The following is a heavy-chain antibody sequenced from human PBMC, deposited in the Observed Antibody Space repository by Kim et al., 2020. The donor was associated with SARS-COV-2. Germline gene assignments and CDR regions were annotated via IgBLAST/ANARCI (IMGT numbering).Heavy chain of an antibody. J-gene: IGHJ6*01. D-gene: IGHD3-22*01. CDR2: IHTSGNT. Sequence: SETLSLTCTVSGGSITSHYWSWVRQPAGKTLEWVGRIHTSGNTNYTPSLKGRITMSVETSKNQFSLRLRSVTAADTAVYFCAREXSSTRPLSGSSYGMDV. CDR3: AREXSSTRPLSGSSYGMDV. CDR1: GGSITSHY. V-gene: IGHV4-4*07.